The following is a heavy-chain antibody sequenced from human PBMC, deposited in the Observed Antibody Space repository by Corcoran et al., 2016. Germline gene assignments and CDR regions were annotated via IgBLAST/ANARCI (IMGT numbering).Heavy chain of an antibody. D-gene: IGHD2-15*01. CDR3: ARYCSGASCSSQNWFDP. CDR2: IYYSGPT. V-gene: IGHV4-39*07. CDR1: GGSFSTSTYY. J-gene: IGHJ5*02. Sequence: QVLLQASGPGLVKPSGTLSLTCTVSGGSFSTSTYYWAWVRQPPGKGLDWIGRIYYSGPTYYNPSLESRVSISVDTSVNRFSLKLISVPAADTAVYYCARYCSGASCSSQNWFDPWGQGTLVTVSS.